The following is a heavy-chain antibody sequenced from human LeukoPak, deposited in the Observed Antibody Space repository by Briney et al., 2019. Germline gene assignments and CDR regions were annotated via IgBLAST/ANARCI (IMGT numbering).Heavy chain of an antibody. J-gene: IGHJ4*02. CDR1: GYTFTSYA. V-gene: IGHV1-3*01. Sequence: ASVKVSCKASGYTFTSYAMHWVRQAPGQRLEWMGWINAGNGNTKYSQKFQGRVTITRDTSASTAYMELSSLRSEDTAVYYRARARIAVAGTFDYWGQGTLVTVSS. CDR2: INAGNGNT. CDR3: ARARIAVAGTFDY. D-gene: IGHD6-19*01.